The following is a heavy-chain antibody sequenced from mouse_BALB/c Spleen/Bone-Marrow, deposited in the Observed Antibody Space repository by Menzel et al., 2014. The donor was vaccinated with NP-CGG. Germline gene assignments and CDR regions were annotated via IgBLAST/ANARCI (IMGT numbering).Heavy chain of an antibody. CDR1: GITFRNFG. CDR3: ARIGRARGYAMDY. CDR2: ISSGSSTI. D-gene: IGHD3-3*01. J-gene: IGHJ4*01. Sequence: EVKLEESGGGLVQPGGSRKLSCAAFGITFRNFGMHWVRQAPEKGLEWVAYISSGSSTIYYADTLKGRFTISRDNPKNTLFLQMTSLRSEDTAMYYCARIGRARGYAMDYWGQGTSVTVSS. V-gene: IGHV5-17*02.